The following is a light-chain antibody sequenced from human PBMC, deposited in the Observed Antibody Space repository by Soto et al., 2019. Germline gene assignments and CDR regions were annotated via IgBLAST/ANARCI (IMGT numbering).Light chain of an antibody. CDR1: QTGLDSFNNKDY. J-gene: IGKJ1*01. Sequence: DIVMTQSPDSLAVSLGERATINCKSSQTGLDSFNNKDYLTWYQQKPGQPPKLLIYWASTREFGVPDRFSGSGSGTDFTLTISSLQAEDVAVYYCQQYNSTPRTFGHGTKVEIK. CDR3: QQYNSTPRT. V-gene: IGKV4-1*01. CDR2: WAS.